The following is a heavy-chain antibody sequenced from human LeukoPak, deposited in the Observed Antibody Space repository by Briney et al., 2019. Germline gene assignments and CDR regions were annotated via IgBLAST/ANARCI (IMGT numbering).Heavy chain of an antibody. CDR3: ARDQWLEY. CDR1: GFTFSGYI. Sequence: PGGSLRLSCAASGFTFSGYIMNWVRQAPGRGLEWVSFIGTSGNTIYYADSVKGRFTVSRDNAKNSLYLLMNSLRAEDTAVYYCARDQWLEYWGQGTLVTVSS. D-gene: IGHD6-19*01. V-gene: IGHV3-48*01. CDR2: IGTSGNTI. J-gene: IGHJ4*02.